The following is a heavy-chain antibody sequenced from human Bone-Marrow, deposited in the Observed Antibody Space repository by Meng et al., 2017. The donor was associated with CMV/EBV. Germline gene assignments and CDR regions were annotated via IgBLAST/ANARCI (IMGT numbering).Heavy chain of an antibody. CDR2: ISAGGDSV. Sequence: LSLTCAASGFIFSDYYMRWIRQAPGQGMEWVADISAGGDSVYHSDSVKGRVSISRDNAKNLLFPQMISLGAEDTGLYYCAAEGENGNESGWFDPWGQRTLVTVSS. J-gene: IGHJ5*02. V-gene: IGHV3-11*04. CDR3: AAEGENGNESGWFDP. D-gene: IGHD1-1*01. CDR1: GFIFSDYY.